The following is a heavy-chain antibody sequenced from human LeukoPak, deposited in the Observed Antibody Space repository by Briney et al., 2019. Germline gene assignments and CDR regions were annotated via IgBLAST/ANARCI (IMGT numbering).Heavy chain of an antibody. CDR1: GYTFTSYY. Sequence: ASVKVSCKASGYTFTSYYMHWVRQAPGQGLEWMGIINPSGGSTSYAQKFQGRVTMTRDTSTGTVYMELSSLRSEDTAVYYCARERPQIAPSSSGWGFDYWGQGTLVTVPS. V-gene: IGHV1-46*01. CDR2: INPSGGST. CDR3: ARERPQIAPSSSGWGFDY. J-gene: IGHJ4*02. D-gene: IGHD6-19*01.